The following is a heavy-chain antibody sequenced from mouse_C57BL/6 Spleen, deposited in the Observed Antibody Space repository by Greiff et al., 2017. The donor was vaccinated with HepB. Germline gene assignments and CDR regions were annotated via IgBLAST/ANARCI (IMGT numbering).Heavy chain of an antibody. Sequence: VHVKQSGPELVKPGASVKIPCKASGYTFTDYNMDWVKQSHGKSLEWIGDINPNNGGTIYNQKFKGKATLTVDKSSSTAYMELRSLTSEDTAVYYCTTVEGAWFAYWGQGTLVTVSA. V-gene: IGHV1-18*01. CDR3: TTVEGAWFAY. CDR2: INPNNGGT. D-gene: IGHD1-1*01. J-gene: IGHJ3*01. CDR1: GYTFTDYN.